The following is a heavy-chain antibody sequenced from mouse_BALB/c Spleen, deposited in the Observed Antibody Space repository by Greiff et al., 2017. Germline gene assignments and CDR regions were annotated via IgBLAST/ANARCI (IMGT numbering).Heavy chain of an antibody. J-gene: IGHJ4*01. V-gene: IGHV5-9-4*01. CDR2: ISSGGSYT. CDR3: ARDVIMDY. CDR1: GFTFSSYA. Sequence: EVQRVESGGGLVKPGGSLKLSCAASGFTFSSYAMSWVRQSPEKRLEWVAEISSGGSYTYYPDTVTGRFTISRDNAKNTLYLEMSSLRSEDTAMYYCARDVIMDYWGQGTSVTVSS.